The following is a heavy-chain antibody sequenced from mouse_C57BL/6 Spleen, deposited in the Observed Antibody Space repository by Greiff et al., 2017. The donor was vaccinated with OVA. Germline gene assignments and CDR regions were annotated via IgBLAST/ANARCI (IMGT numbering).Heavy chain of an antibody. D-gene: IGHD1-1*01. V-gene: IGHV1-82*01. CDR3: ARSALYYGSAYFDY. J-gene: IGHJ2*01. Sequence: VQLKESGPELVKPGASVKISCKASGYAFSSSWMNWVKQRPGKGLEWIGRIYPGDGDTNYNGKFKGKATLTADKYSSTDYMQLSSLTSEDSAVYFCARSALYYGSAYFDYWGQGTTLTVSS. CDR2: IYPGDGDT. CDR1: GYAFSSSW.